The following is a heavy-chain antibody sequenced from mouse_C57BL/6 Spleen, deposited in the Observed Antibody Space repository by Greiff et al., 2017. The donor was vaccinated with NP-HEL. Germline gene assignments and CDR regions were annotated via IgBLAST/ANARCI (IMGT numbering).Heavy chain of an antibody. CDR1: GFTFSDYG. V-gene: IGHV5-17*01. CDR2: ISSGSSTI. CDR3: ARGFDGYYAGYFDV. D-gene: IGHD2-3*01. Sequence: EVQLVESGGGLVKPGGSLKLSCAASGFTFSDYGMHWVRQAPEKGLEWVAYISSGSSTIYYADTVKGRFTISRDNAKNTLFLQRTSLRSEDTAMYYCARGFDGYYAGYFDVWGTGTTVTVSS. J-gene: IGHJ1*03.